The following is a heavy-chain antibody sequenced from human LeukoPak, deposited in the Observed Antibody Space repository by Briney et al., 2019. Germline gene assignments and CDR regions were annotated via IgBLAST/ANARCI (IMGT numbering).Heavy chain of an antibody. Sequence: SETLSLTCNVSGASMSSNYWSWIRQPPGKGLEWIGYIYYSGNTYYNLSLKSRLTMSVDTSKDQFSLKLSSVTAADTAVYYCARALGTIWSFDSWGQGTLVTVSS. CDR1: GASMSSNY. CDR2: IYYSGNT. J-gene: IGHJ4*02. CDR3: ARALGTIWSFDS. V-gene: IGHV4-59*06. D-gene: IGHD6-13*01.